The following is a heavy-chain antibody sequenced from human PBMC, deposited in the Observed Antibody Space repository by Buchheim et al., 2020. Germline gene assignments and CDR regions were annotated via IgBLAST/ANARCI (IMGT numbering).Heavy chain of an antibody. CDR3: ARGGDWNDGYFDY. V-gene: IGHV3-7*01. CDR2: IKQDGSEN. J-gene: IGHJ4*02. CDR1: GFTFRSYW. Sequence: VQLVESGGGLVQPGGSLRLSCAASGFTFRSYWMSWVRQAPGKGLEWVANIKQDGSENYYVDSVKGRFTISRDNAKDSLYLQMNSLRAEDTAVYYCARGGDWNDGYFDYWGQGTL. D-gene: IGHD1-1*01.